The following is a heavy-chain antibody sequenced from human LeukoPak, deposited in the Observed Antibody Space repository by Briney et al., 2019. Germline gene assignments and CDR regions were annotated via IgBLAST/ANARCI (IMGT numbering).Heavy chain of an antibody. J-gene: IGHJ4*02. Sequence: GESLKISCKGPGYSFTSYWLGWVRQMPGKGLEWMGIIYPGDSDTRYSPSFQGPVTISADKSISTAHLQWSSLKASDTAMYYCARRAVVTGYFDYWGQGTLVTVSA. D-gene: IGHD4-23*01. CDR2: IYPGDSDT. V-gene: IGHV5-51*01. CDR3: ARRAVVTGYFDY. CDR1: GYSFTSYW.